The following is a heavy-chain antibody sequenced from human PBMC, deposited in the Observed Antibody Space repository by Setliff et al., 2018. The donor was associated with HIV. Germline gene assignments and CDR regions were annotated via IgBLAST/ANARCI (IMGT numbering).Heavy chain of an antibody. CDR1: GFTLSDFE. CDR3: ARDDNLGGIDY. CDR2: IGNSGSPI. Sequence: SLRLSCAASGFTLSDFEINWVRQAPGKGPEWISYIGNSGSPIYYADSVKGRFTISRDNAKNSLYLQMNGLRAEDTAVYYCARDDNLGGIDYWGQGTLVTVSS. V-gene: IGHV3-48*03. J-gene: IGHJ4*02. D-gene: IGHD1-26*01.